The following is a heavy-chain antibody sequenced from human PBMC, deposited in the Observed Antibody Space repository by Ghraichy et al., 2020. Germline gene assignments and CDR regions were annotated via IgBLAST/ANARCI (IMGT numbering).Heavy chain of an antibody. CDR1: GYIFTGYY. Sequence: ASVKVSCKASGYIFTGYYMHWVRQAPGQGLEWMGWINPNSGDTNYAQEFQGRVTMTRDTSINTAYMELSRLRSDDTAVYSCARFDCNATRCYPFDYWGQGTLVTVSS. D-gene: IGHD2-2*01. V-gene: IGHV1-2*02. CDR2: INPNSGDT. CDR3: ARFDCNATRCYPFDY. J-gene: IGHJ4*02.